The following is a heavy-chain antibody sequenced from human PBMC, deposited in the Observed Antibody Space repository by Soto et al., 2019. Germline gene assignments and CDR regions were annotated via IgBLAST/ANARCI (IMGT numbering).Heavy chain of an antibody. CDR2: ISYDGSNK. D-gene: IGHD3-10*01. Sequence: GRSMRLSCAASGFTFSTYAMHWGRQAPGKGLEWVAVISYDGSNKYYADSVKGRFTISRDNSKNTLYLQMNSLRAEDTAVYYCARDGDYYGSGSYYTTYYYGMDVWGQGTTVTSP. CDR1: GFTFSTYA. CDR3: ARDGDYYGSGSYYTTYYYGMDV. V-gene: IGHV3-30-3*01. J-gene: IGHJ6*02.